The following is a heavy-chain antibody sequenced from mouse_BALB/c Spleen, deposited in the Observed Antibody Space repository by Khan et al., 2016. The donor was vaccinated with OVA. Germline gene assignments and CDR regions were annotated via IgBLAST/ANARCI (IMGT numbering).Heavy chain of an antibody. Sequence: EVQLVESGPGLVNPSQSLSLTCTVTGYSITSDYARNWIRQFPGNKLEWMGYINYSGSTNYNPALKSRISITRDTSKNQFFLQLNSVTTEDTATYYCARDGSRYNYAMDYWGQGTSVTVSS. CDR3: ARDGSRYNYAMDY. J-gene: IGHJ4*01. CDR2: INYSGST. D-gene: IGHD2-3*01. CDR1: GYSITSDYA. V-gene: IGHV3-2*02.